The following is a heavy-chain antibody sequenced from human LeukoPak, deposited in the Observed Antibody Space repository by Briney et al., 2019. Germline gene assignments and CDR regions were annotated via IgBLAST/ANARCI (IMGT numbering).Heavy chain of an antibody. V-gene: IGHV1-69*06. CDR1: GGTFSSYA. CDR2: IIPIFGTA. Sequence: SVKVSCKASGGTFSSYAISWVRQAPGQGLEWMGGIIPIFGTANYAQKFQGRVTITADKSTSTAYMELSSLRSEDTAVYYCARDLAVTTVVVKGYYYYYGMDVWGQGTTVTVSS. CDR3: ARDLAVTTVVVKGYYYYYGMDV. D-gene: IGHD4-23*01. J-gene: IGHJ6*02.